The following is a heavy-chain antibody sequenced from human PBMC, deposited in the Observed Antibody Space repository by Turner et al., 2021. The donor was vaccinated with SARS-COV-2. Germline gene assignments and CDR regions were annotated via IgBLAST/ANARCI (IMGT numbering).Heavy chain of an antibody. CDR2: ISGSGGST. D-gene: IGHD5-12*01. J-gene: IGHJ4*02. Sequence: EVQLLWSGGGLVQPGGSLRVSCAASVFPFSGYALSWVRQAPGKGLEWVSAISGSGGSTYYADSVKGRFTISRDNSKNTLYLQMNSLRAEDTAVYYCAKGPDIVATIWGTLFSGTFDYWGQGTLVTVSS. CDR1: VFPFSGYA. CDR3: AKGPDIVATIWGTLFSGTFDY. V-gene: IGHV3-23*01.